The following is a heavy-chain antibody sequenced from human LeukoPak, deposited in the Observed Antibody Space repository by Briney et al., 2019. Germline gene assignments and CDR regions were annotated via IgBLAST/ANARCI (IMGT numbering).Heavy chain of an antibody. J-gene: IGHJ5*02. CDR1: GYSISSGYF. D-gene: IGHD6-19*01. Sequence: SETLSLTCTVSGYSISSGYFWGWIRQPPGKGLEWIGTIYHSGSTYYNPPLKSRVTISVDTSKNQFSLKLSSVTAADTAVYYCARDQSVAVAQNWFDPWGQGTLVTVSS. V-gene: IGHV4-38-2*02. CDR2: IYHSGST. CDR3: ARDQSVAVAQNWFDP.